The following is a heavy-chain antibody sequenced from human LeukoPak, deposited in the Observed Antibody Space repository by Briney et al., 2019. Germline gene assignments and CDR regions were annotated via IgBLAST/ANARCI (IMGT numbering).Heavy chain of an antibody. CDR2: MNPNSGNT. J-gene: IGHJ5*02. V-gene: IGHV1-8*01. CDR3: ARSSSTSFNWFDP. Sequence: ASVKVSCKASGYTFTSYDINWVRQATGQGLEWMGWMNPNSGNTGYAQKFQGRVTMTRNTSISTAYMELSSLRSEDTAVYYCARSSSTSFNWFDPWGQGTLVTVSS. D-gene: IGHD2-2*01. CDR1: GYTFTSYD.